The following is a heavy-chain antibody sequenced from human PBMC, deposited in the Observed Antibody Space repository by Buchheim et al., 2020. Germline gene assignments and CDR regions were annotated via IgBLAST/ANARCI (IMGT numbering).Heavy chain of an antibody. D-gene: IGHD3-3*01. CDR2: VNHRGST. V-gene: IGHV4-34*01. CDR1: GGSFSGYY. Sequence: QVQLQQWGAGQLKPSETLSLTCAVYGGSFSGYYWSWVRLPPGKGLEWIGEVNHRGSTTYNPSLKGRVPLSVDTSKHQFSLRLTSVTAADTGVYYCARVGPPFGFVLGYWGQGT. CDR3: ARVGPPFGFVLGY. J-gene: IGHJ4*02.